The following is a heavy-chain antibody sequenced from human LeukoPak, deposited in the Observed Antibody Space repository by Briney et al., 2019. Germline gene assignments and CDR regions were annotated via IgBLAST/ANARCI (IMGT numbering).Heavy chain of an antibody. CDR1: GFTFSDYY. Sequence: GGSLRLSCAASGFTFSDYYMSWVRQAPGKGLEWVSYISSSGSTIYYADSVKGRFTISRDNAKNSLYLQMNSLRAEDTAVYYCARGSRWLQIHDDYWGQGPLVTVSS. J-gene: IGHJ4*02. V-gene: IGHV3-11*01. D-gene: IGHD5-24*01. CDR2: ISSSGSTI. CDR3: ARGSRWLQIHDDY.